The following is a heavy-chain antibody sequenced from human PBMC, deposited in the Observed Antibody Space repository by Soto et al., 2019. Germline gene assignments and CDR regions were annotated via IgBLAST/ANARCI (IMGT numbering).Heavy chain of an antibody. V-gene: IGHV3-21*01. CDR3: ARDYYCGNWGNVYYYAMDV. Sequence: EVQLVESGGGLVKPGGSLRLSCVASQFTFSGYSMNWVRQAPGKGLEWVSCISASSGYIYYADSVKGRFTISRDNAENSLYLQMNSLRAEDTAVYYCARDYYCGNWGNVYYYAMDVGGQGTTVTVSS. D-gene: IGHD7-27*01. J-gene: IGHJ6*02. CDR2: ISASSGYI. CDR1: QFTFSGYS.